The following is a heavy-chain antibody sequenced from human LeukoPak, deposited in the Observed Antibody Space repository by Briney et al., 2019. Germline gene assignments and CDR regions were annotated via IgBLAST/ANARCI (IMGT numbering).Heavy chain of an antibody. CDR1: GDSVSSISVA. Sequence: SQTLSLTCAISGDSVSSISVAWNWIRQSPSRGLGWLGRTYYRSKWYNEYAVSVKGRININPDPSKNQFSLQLNSVTPEDTAVYYCAVARSECHYGMGVWGQGATVTVSS. CDR2: TYYRSKWYN. CDR3: AVARSECHYGMGV. D-gene: IGHD2-2*01. V-gene: IGHV6-1*01. J-gene: IGHJ6*02.